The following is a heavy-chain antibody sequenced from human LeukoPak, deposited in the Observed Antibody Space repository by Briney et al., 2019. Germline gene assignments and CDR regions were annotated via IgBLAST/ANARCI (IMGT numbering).Heavy chain of an antibody. CDR1: GYSFTSYW. D-gene: IGHD1-26*01. Sequence: GESLKISCKGSGYSFTSYWITWVRQMPGKGLESMGRIDPSDSSTNYSPSFQGHVTISADKSISTAYLQWTSLKASDTAMYYCARLGDSGSYYVYWGQGTLVTVSS. CDR2: IDPSDSST. CDR3: ARLGDSGSYYVY. V-gene: IGHV5-10-1*01. J-gene: IGHJ4*02.